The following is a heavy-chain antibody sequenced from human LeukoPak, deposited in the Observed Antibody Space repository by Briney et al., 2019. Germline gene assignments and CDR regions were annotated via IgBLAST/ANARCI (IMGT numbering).Heavy chain of an antibody. CDR2: ISGSSGRT. Sequence: TGGSLRLSCAASGFTFSNYAMNWVRQAPGKGLEWVSAISGSSGRTYYADSVKGRFTISRDNSENTLYLQMNSLRAEDTAVYYCTKGPMVRGFDYWGQGTLVTVSS. CDR1: GFTFSNYA. V-gene: IGHV3-23*01. D-gene: IGHD3-10*01. J-gene: IGHJ4*02. CDR3: TKGPMVRGFDY.